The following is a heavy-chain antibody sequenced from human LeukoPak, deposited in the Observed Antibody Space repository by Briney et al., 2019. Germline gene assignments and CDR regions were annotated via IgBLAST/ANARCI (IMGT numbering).Heavy chain of an antibody. Sequence: GGSLRLSCAASGFTFSNYGMSWVRQAPGKGLEWVSGITGSGDSPFYANSVKGRFTISRDNSKNTLCVQMNSLRPEDTAVYYCAKDRELLWFGDLSGEGFDYWGRGTLVTVSS. CDR2: ITGSGDSP. CDR1: GFTFSNYG. V-gene: IGHV3-23*01. J-gene: IGHJ4*02. D-gene: IGHD3-10*01. CDR3: AKDRELLWFGDLSGEGFDY.